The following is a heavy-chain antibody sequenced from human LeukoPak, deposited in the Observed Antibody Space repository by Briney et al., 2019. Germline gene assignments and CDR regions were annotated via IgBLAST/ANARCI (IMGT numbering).Heavy chain of an antibody. D-gene: IGHD1-26*01. CDR3: ARGGGMGYYYYYMDV. J-gene: IGHJ6*03. Sequence: SETLSLTCTVSGGSISSYYWSWIRQPPGEGLEWIGYIYYSGSTNYNPSLKSRVTISVDTSKNQFSLKLSSVTAADTAVYYCARGGGMGYYYYYMDVWGKGTTVTVSS. V-gene: IGHV4-59*01. CDR1: GGSISSYY. CDR2: IYYSGST.